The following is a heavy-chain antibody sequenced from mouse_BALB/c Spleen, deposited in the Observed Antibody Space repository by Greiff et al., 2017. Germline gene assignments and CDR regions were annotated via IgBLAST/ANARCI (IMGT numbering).Heavy chain of an antibody. CDR2: ISSGSSTI. J-gene: IGHJ4*01. V-gene: IGHV5-17*02. CDR1: GFTFSSFG. CDR3: ATYGNGAMDY. Sequence: EVQRVESGGGLVQPGGSRKLSCAASGFTFSSFGMHWVRQAPEKGLEWVAYISSGSSTIYYADTVKGRFTISRDNPKNTLFLQMTSLRSEDTAMYYCATYGNGAMDYWGQGTSVTVSS. D-gene: IGHD2-1*01.